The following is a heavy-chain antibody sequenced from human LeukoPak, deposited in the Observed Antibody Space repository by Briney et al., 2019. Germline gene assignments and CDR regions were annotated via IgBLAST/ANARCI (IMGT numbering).Heavy chain of an antibody. CDR3: AKDRLWFGELPDY. D-gene: IGHD3-10*01. J-gene: IGHJ4*02. Sequence: GGSLRLSCAASGFTFSSYWMHWVRQAPGEGLVWVSRINTDGSNTNYADSVKGRFTISRDNAKNTLYLQMSSLRAEDTAVYYCAKDRLWFGELPDYWGQGTLVTVSS. CDR1: GFTFSSYW. V-gene: IGHV3-74*01. CDR2: INTDGSNT.